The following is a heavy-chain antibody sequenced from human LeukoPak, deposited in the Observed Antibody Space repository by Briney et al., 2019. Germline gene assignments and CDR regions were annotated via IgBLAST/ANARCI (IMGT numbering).Heavy chain of an antibody. J-gene: IGHJ6*02. Sequence: GGSLRLSCAASGFTFSSYAMHWVRQAPGKGLEWVAVISYDGSNKYYADSVKGRFTISRDNSKNTLYLQMNSLRAEDTAVYHCARGGVTTEHPYYYGMDVWGQGTTVTVSS. D-gene: IGHD4-11*01. V-gene: IGHV3-30-3*01. CDR2: ISYDGSNK. CDR1: GFTFSSYA. CDR3: ARGGVTTEHPYYYGMDV.